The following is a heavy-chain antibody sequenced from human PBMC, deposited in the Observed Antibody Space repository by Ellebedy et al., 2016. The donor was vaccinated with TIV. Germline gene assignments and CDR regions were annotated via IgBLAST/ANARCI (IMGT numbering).Heavy chain of an antibody. CDR1: GYTFTGYY. J-gene: IGHJ4*02. CDR2: INPNSGGT. Sequence: AASVKVSCKASGYTFTGYYMHWVRQAPGQGLEWMGWINPNSGGTNYAQKFQGRVTMTRDTSISTAYMELSRLRSDDTAVYYCARVIITTVLFDYWGQGTLVTVSS. D-gene: IGHD3-22*01. CDR3: ARVIITTVLFDY. V-gene: IGHV1-2*02.